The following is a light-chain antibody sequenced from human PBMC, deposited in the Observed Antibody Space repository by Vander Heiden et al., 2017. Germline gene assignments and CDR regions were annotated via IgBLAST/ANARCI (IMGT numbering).Light chain of an antibody. Sequence: SSELTQLPSVSASPGQTARITSSGDALPKQYACWYQQKPCQAPVLVIYKDSERPSGIPERFSGSSSGTTVALTISGVQAEDEADYYCQSADSSGTYVVFGGGTKLTVL. CDR1: ALPKQY. J-gene: IGLJ2*01. V-gene: IGLV3-25*03. CDR2: KDS. CDR3: QSADSSGTYVV.